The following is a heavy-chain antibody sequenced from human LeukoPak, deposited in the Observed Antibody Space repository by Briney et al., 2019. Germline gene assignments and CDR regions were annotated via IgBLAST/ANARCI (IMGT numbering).Heavy chain of an antibody. D-gene: IGHD3-22*01. CDR2: IRSKGNNYAT. CDR3: ARYSSGYYHFDY. V-gene: IGHV3-73*01. CDR1: GFTFSGST. Sequence: PGRSLRLSCAASGFTFSGSTMYWVRQASGKGLEWIGRIRSKGNNYATAYAASVKGRFTISRDDSKNTAFLQMNSLKSEDTAVYYCARYSSGYYHFDYWGQGTLVTVSS. J-gene: IGHJ4*02.